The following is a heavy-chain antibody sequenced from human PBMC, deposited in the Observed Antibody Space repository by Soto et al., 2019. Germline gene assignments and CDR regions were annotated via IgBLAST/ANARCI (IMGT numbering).Heavy chain of an antibody. Sequence: SGPTLVNPTQTLTLTCTFSGFSLSTSGVGVGWIRQPPGKALEWLALIYWNDDKRYSPSLKARLTITKDTSKNQVVLTMTNMDPVDTATYYCAHRPSGWYLFDYWGQGTLVTVSS. J-gene: IGHJ4*02. CDR2: IYWNDDK. CDR1: GFSLSTSGVG. D-gene: IGHD6-19*01. V-gene: IGHV2-5*01. CDR3: AHRPSGWYLFDY.